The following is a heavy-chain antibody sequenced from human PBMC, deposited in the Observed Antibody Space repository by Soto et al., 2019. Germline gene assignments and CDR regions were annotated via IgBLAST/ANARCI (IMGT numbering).Heavy chain of an antibody. D-gene: IGHD3-3*01. J-gene: IGHJ6*02. CDR1: GYSFTSYW. CDR3: ARTQAIFGVPYIYYYYYGMDV. V-gene: IGHV5-51*01. CDR2: IYPGDSDT. Sequence: PGEFLKISCKGSGYSFTSYWIGWVRQMPGKGLEWMGIIYPGDSDTRYSPSFQGQVTISADKSISTAYLQWSSLKASDTAMYYCARTQAIFGVPYIYYYYYGMDVWGQGTTVTVS.